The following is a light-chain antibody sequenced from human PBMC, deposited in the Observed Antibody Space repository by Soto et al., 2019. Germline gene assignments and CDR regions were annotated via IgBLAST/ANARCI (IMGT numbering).Light chain of an antibody. CDR1: QSVSTN. CDR3: QQYNNWPPFT. Sequence: EIVMTQSPGTLSVSPGERATLSCRASQSVSTNLAWYQQTPGQGPRLLIYGASTRATGPARFTGSGSGTDFTLTISSLQSEDFAVYYCQQYNNWPPFTFGPGTKVDIK. V-gene: IGKV3-15*01. CDR2: GAS. J-gene: IGKJ3*01.